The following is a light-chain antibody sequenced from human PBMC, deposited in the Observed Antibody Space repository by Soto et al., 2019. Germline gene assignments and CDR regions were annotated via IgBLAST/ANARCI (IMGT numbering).Light chain of an antibody. CDR3: QQYGSSPRT. CDR2: GAS. J-gene: IGKJ1*01. CDR1: QSVSSSY. V-gene: IGKV3-20*01. Sequence: EIVMTQSPATLSVSPGERATLSCRASQSVSSSYLAWYQQKPGQAPRLLIYGASSRATGIPDRFSGSGSETDFTLTISRLEPEDFAVYYCQQYGSSPRTFGQGTKVDNK.